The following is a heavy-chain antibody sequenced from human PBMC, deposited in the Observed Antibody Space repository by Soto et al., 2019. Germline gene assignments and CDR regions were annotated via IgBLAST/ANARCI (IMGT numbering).Heavy chain of an antibody. CDR2: INAYNGNT. CDR1: GYTFTSYD. CDR3: ARIYCSGGSCYSGINYGMDV. Sequence: HVQLVQSGAEVKKPGASVKVSCKASGYTFTSYDISWVRQGPGQGLEWMGWINAYNGNTNYVQKLQGRVTMTADTSTSTAYMELRSLRSDNTAVYYCARIYCSGGSCYSGINYGMDVWGQGTTVTVSS. J-gene: IGHJ6*02. D-gene: IGHD2-15*01. V-gene: IGHV1-18*01.